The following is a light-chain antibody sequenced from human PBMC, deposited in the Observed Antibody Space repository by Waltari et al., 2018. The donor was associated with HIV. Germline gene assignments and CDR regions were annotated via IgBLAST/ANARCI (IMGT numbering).Light chain of an antibody. CDR1: DPDHYD. Sequence: QSALTQPASVSGSPGQSITLSCTGTDPDHYDVSWSQPRPGDAPNVLIFEVVNRPSGVSNRFSGSRSGNTASLTISGLLAEDEADYFCTSYISSAIPVFGGGTKVTVL. CDR2: EVV. V-gene: IGLV2-14*01. CDR3: TSYISSAIPV. J-gene: IGLJ2*01.